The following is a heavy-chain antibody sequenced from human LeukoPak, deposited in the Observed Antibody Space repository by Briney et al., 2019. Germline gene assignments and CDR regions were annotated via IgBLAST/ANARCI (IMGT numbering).Heavy chain of an antibody. CDR1: GGSISSYY. V-gene: IGHV4-59*08. J-gene: IGHJ3*02. CDR3: ARLPDTAMVRSLQDDAFDI. Sequence: SETLSLTCTVSGGSISSYYWSWIRQPPGKGLEWIGYVYYSGSTNYNPSLKSRVTISVDTSKNQFSLKVRSVTAADTAVYYCARLPDTAMVRSLQDDAFDIWGQGTMVTVS. CDR2: VYYSGST. D-gene: IGHD5-18*01.